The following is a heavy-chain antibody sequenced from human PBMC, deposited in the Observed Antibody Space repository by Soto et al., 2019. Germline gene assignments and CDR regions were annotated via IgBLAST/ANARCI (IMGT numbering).Heavy chain of an antibody. CDR1: GYTFTSYA. CDR2: INAGNGNT. Sequence: QVQLVQSGAEVKKPGASVKVSCKASGYTFTSYAMHWVRQAPGQRLEWMGWINAGNGNTKYSQKFQGRVTITRDTSASTAYMEQSSLKSEDTAVYYCARAHRTFNTFDYWGQGTLVTVSS. J-gene: IGHJ4*02. CDR3: ARAHRTFNTFDY. V-gene: IGHV1-3*01.